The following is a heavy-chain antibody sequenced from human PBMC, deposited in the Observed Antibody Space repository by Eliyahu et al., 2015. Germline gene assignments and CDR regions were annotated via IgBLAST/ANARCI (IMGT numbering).Heavy chain of an antibody. D-gene: IGHD6-19*01. J-gene: IGHJ6*02. CDR2: INAGNGNT. V-gene: IGHV1-3*01. CDR3: ARGDGSGWYMYYYGMDV. Sequence: QVQLVQSGAXVKXPGASVKVSCKASGXXFXSYXMXWVRQAPGQRLEWMGWINAGNGNTKYSQKFQGRVTITRDTSASTAYMELSSLRSEDTAVYYCARGDGSGWYMYYYGMDVWGQGTTVTVSS. CDR1: GXXFXSYX.